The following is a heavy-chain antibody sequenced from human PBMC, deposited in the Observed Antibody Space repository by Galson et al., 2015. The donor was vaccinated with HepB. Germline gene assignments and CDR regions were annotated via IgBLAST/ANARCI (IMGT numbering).Heavy chain of an antibody. CDR3: AKRRGSYSREFDY. J-gene: IGHJ4*02. D-gene: IGHD3-16*01. CDR2: IVVGSGNT. CDR1: GYTFTGYY. Sequence: SVKVSCKASGYTFTGYYLDWVRQARGQRLEWIGWIVVGSGNTNYAQKFQERVTITRDMSTSTAYMELSSLRSEDTAVYYCAKRRGSYSREFDYWGQGTLVTVSS. V-gene: IGHV1-58*01.